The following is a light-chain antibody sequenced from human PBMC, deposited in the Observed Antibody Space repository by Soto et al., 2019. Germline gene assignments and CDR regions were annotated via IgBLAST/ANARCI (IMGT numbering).Light chain of an antibody. J-gene: IGKJ1*01. CDR3: HQRQSWPRT. CDR1: QNLSSKF. V-gene: IGKV3-20*01. CDR2: GAF. Sequence: EIVLTQSPGTLSLSPGERATLSCRASQNLSSKFLAWYQQKPGQSPRLLIYGAFYRATGIPDRFIGSGSGTDFTLTISSLEPEDFALYYCHQRQSWPRTFGQGTKVDI.